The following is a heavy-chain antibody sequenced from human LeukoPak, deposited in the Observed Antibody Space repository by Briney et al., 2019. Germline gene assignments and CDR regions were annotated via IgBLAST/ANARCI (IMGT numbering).Heavy chain of an antibody. D-gene: IGHD3-22*01. CDR2: ISWNSGSI. V-gene: IGHV3-9*01. Sequence: SLRLSCATSGFIFSGYWMHWVRQAPGKGLEWVSGISWNSGSIGYADSVKGRFTISRDNAKNSLYLQMNSLRAEDTALYYCAKXLXDSSGYYCFDYWGQGTLVTVS. J-gene: IGHJ4*02. CDR3: AKXLXDSSGYYCFDY. CDR1: GFIFSGYW.